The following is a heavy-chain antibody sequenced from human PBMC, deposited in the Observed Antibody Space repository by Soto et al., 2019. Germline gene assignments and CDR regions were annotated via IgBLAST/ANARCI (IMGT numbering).Heavy chain of an antibody. CDR2: IYYSGST. Sequence: ETLSLTCTVSGGSITSSSFYWGWIRQPPGKGLEWIGIIYYSGSTYYNPSLKSRVTISVDTSKNQFSLKLSSVTAADTAVYYFARASRYCSGGSCHYFDYWGRGTLVTVSS. J-gene: IGHJ4*02. CDR1: GGSITSSSFY. D-gene: IGHD2-15*01. CDR3: ARASRYCSGGSCHYFDY. V-gene: IGHV4-39*01.